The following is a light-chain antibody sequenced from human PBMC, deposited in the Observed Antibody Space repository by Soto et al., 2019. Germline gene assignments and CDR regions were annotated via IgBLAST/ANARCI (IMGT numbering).Light chain of an antibody. CDR1: QSVSSW. CDR3: QQYNSYSIT. J-gene: IGKJ5*01. Sequence: EIQMTQSASTLSASVGDRVSITCRASQSVSSWLAWYQQKPGKAPNLLIYKASSLESGVPSRFSGSGSGTEFTLTISSLQPDDFATYYCQQYNSYSITFGQGTRLEIK. CDR2: KAS. V-gene: IGKV1-5*03.